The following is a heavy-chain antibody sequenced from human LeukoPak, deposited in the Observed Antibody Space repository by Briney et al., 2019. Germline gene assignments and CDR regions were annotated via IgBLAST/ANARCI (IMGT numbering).Heavy chain of an antibody. V-gene: IGHV3-23*01. CDR3: AKVRVVGDYNWFFDL. Sequence: PGGSLRLSCAVSGFTFSSYAMSWVRQAPGKGLEWVSAIVGSGASTYYADSVKGRFTISRDNSKNTLHLQMNSLRAEDTAIYHCAKVRVVGDYNWFFDLWGRGTLVTVSS. J-gene: IGHJ2*01. CDR1: GFTFSSYA. D-gene: IGHD4-17*01. CDR2: IVGSGAST.